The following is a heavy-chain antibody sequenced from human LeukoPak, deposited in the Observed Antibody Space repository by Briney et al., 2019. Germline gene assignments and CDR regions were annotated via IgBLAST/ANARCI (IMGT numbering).Heavy chain of an antibody. CDR3: AKEGGAAVGTTDFDY. D-gene: IGHD6-13*01. V-gene: IGHV3-30*18. CDR1: GFTFRSYG. J-gene: IGHJ4*02. CDR2: ISYDGSNK. Sequence: PGGSLRLSCAASGFTFRSYGMHWVRQAPGKGLEWVAVISYDGSNKKYADSVKGRFTISRDNSKNTLYLQINSLRVEDTAVYYCAKEGGAAVGTTDFDYWGQGTLVTVSS.